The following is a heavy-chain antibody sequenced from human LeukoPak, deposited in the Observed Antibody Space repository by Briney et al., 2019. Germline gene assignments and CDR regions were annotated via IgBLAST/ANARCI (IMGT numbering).Heavy chain of an antibody. CDR2: IYYRGST. CDR3: ARQNYDEVNYYYYGLDV. V-gene: IGHV4-59*08. D-gene: IGHD3-3*01. Sequence: KPSETLSLTCAVYGGPFSGYYWSWIRQSPGKGLEWIGYIYYRGSTDYNPSLKSRVTISVDTSKNQFSLKLSSVTAADTAVYYCARQNYDEVNYYYYGLDVWGQGTTVTVSS. CDR1: GGPFSGYY. J-gene: IGHJ6*02.